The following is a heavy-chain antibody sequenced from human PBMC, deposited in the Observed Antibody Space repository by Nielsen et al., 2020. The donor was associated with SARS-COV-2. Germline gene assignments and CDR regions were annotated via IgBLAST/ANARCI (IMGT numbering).Heavy chain of an antibody. CDR3: ARDPRWVPGFDY. D-gene: IGHD1-14*01. CDR1: GGSISSYY. CDR2: IYYSGST. J-gene: IGHJ4*02. Sequence: SETLSLTCTVSGGSISSYYWSWIRQPPGKGLEWIGYIYYSGSTNYNPSLKSRVTISVDTSKNQFSLKLSSVTAADTAVYYCARDPRWVPGFDYWGQGTLVTVSS. V-gene: IGHV4-59*01.